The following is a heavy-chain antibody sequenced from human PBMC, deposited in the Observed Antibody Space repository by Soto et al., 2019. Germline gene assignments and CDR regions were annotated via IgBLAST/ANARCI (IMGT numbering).Heavy chain of an antibody. J-gene: IGHJ4*02. CDR3: AKDPWDY. V-gene: IGHV3-66*01. CDR1: GFTVSSKY. Sequence: EVQLVESGGGFVQPGGSLRLSCAASGFTVSSKYMSWVRQAPGKGLEWVSVIYSGGGTYYAGSVKGRFTISRDNSKNTVYLQMNSLRAEDTAVYYCAKDPWDYWGQGTLVTVSS. CDR2: IYSGGGT.